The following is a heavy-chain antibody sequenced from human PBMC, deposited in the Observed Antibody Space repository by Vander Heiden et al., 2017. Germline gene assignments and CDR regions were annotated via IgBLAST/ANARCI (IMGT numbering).Heavy chain of an antibody. CDR2: ISGSGGST. V-gene: IGHV3-23*01. Sequence: EVQLLEPGGGLVQPGGSLRLPCAASGFTFSSYAMSWVRQAPGKGLEWVSAISGSGGSTYYADSVKGRFTISRDNSKNTLYLQMNSLRAEDTAVYYCAKDLRSIYCSGGSCSWGQGTLVTVSS. CDR1: GFTFSSYA. CDR3: AKDLRSIYCSGGSCS. D-gene: IGHD2-15*01. J-gene: IGHJ5*02.